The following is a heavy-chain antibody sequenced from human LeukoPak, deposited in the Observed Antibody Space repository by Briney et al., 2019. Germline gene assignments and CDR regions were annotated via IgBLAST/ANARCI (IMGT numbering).Heavy chain of an antibody. J-gene: IGHJ4*02. Sequence: SETLSLTCTVSGGSISSYYWSWIRQPPGKGLEWIGEVNLQGSTNYNPSLMGRVAISVDMSENHISFQLTSVTAADTAVYYCAREGGPYRPLDYSGQGTLVTVSS. CDR3: AREGGPYRPLDY. V-gene: IGHV4-34*01. CDR2: VNLQGST. CDR1: GGSISSYY.